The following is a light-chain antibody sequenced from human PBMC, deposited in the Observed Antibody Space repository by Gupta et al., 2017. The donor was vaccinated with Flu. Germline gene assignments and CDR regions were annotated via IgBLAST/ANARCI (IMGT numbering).Light chain of an antibody. CDR1: QSISNY. CDR3: QQYSKWPLT. V-gene: IGKV3-15*01. Sequence: EIVMTQSPATLSVSPGERATLSCRASQSISNYLAWHQQKPGQVPRLLFHRASTRATGIPARFSGSGFGTEITLTISSLLSEDFAVYYCQQYSKWPLTFGGGTKVEIK. CDR2: RAS. J-gene: IGKJ4*01.